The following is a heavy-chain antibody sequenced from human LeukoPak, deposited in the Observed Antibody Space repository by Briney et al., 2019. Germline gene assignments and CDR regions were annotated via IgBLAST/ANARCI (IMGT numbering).Heavy chain of an antibody. CDR1: GGSISSSSYY. V-gene: IGHV4-39*01. Sequence: PSETLSLTCTVSGGSISSSSYYWGWIRQPPGKGLEWIGSIYYSGSTYYNPSLKSRVTISVDTSKNQFSLKLSSVTAADTAVYYCASIASDYNFWSGYYDWGQGTLVTVSS. CDR3: ASIASDYNFWSGYYD. D-gene: IGHD3-3*01. J-gene: IGHJ4*02. CDR2: IYYSGST.